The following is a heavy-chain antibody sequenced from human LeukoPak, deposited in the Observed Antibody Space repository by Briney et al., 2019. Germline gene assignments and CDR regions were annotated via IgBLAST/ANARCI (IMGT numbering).Heavy chain of an antibody. CDR2: IYPSESDN. CDR1: GSRFTTYW. J-gene: IGHJ4*02. Sequence: GESLKISCKGFGSRFTTYWIGWGRRMPGKGLGGMGIIYPSESDNRYNPSFQGQVTISADKSISTAYLQWSSLKASDTAMYYCARQHCNGNYCYEVFNYWGQGALVIVSS. CDR3: ARQHCNGNYCYEVFNY. D-gene: IGHD3-22*01. V-gene: IGHV5-51*01.